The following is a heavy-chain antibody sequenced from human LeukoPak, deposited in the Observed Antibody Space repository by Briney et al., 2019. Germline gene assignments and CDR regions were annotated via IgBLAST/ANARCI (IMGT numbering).Heavy chain of an antibody. CDR3: AKHTVGVTRVYAFDI. CDR2: ISSSGGST. CDR1: GFTFSRYG. J-gene: IGHJ3*02. Sequence: SGGSLRLSCAASGFTFSRYGMSWVRQAPGKGLEWVSAISSSGGSTYSTDSVKGRFTISRDNSKNTLYLQMNSLRAEDTDVYYCAKHTVGVTRVYAFDIWGQGTMVTVSS. D-gene: IGHD1-26*01. V-gene: IGHV3-23*01.